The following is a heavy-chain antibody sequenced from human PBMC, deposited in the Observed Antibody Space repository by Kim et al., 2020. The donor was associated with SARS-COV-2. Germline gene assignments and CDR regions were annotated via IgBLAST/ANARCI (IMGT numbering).Heavy chain of an antibody. CDR1: GGTFSSYA. V-gene: IGHV1-69*13. D-gene: IGHD3-3*01. Sequence: SVKVSCKASGGTFSSYAISWVRQAPGQGLEWMGGIIPIFGTANYAQKFQGRVTITADESTSTAYMELSSLRSEDTAVYYCARVRGRFLESYYYYGMDVWGQGTTVTVSS. CDR3: ARVRGRFLESYYYYGMDV. J-gene: IGHJ6*02. CDR2: IIPIFGTA.